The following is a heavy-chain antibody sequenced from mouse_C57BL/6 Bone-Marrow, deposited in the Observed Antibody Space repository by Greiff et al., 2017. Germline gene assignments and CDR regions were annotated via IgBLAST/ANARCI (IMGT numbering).Heavy chain of an antibody. J-gene: IGHJ2*01. CDR3: ARPYYGSSHLDY. V-gene: IGHV1-80*01. Sequence: QVQLQQSGAELVKPGASVKISCKASGYAFSSYWMNWVKQRPGKGLEWIGQIYPGDGDTNYNGKFKGKATLTADKSSSTAYMQLSSLTSEDSAVYFCARPYYGSSHLDYWGQGTTLTVSS. CDR1: GYAFSSYW. CDR2: IYPGDGDT. D-gene: IGHD1-1*01.